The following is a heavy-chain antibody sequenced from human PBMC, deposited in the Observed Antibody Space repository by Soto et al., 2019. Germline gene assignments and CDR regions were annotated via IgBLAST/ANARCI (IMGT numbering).Heavy chain of an antibody. CDR1: GFSLSTSGMC. V-gene: IGHV2-70*01. CDR2: IDWDDDK. D-gene: IGHD5-18*01. CDR3: ARIRVDSYGSAYYYYYYGMDV. J-gene: IGHJ6*02. Sequence: GPTLVNPTQTLTLTCTFSGFSLSTSGMCVSWIRQPPGKALEWLALIDWDDDKYYSTSLKTRLTISKDTSKNQVVLTMTNMDPGDTATYYCARIRVDSYGSAYYYYYYGMDVWGQGTTVTVSS.